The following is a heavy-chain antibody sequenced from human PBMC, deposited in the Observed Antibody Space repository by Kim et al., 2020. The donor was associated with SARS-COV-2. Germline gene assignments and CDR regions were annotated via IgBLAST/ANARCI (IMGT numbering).Heavy chain of an antibody. J-gene: IGHJ3*02. D-gene: IGHD1-26*01. CDR1: GGSISSSSYY. V-gene: IGHV4-39*01. CDR3: ARTPGGIYSSFDI. CDR2: IYYSGST. Sequence: SETLSLTCTVSGGSISSSSYYWGWIRQPPGKGLEWIGSIYYSGSTYYNPSLKSRGTISVDTSKNQFSLKLSSVTAADTAVYYCARTPGGIYSSFDILGQG.